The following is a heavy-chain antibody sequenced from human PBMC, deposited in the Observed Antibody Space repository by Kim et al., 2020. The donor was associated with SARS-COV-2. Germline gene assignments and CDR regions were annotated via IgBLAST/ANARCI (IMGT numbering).Heavy chain of an antibody. J-gene: IGHJ5*02. CDR3: ARDPNPHCGGDCYSS. CDR2: IIPIFGTA. D-gene: IGHD2-21*02. Sequence: SVKVSCKASGGTFSSYAISWVRQAPGQGLEWMGGIIPIFGTANYAQKFQGRVTITADESTSTAYMELSSLRSEDTAVYYCARDPNPHCGGDCYSSWGQGTLVTVSS. V-gene: IGHV1-69*13. CDR1: GGTFSSYA.